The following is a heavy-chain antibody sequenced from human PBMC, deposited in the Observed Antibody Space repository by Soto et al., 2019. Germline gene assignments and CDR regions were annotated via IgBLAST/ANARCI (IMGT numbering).Heavy chain of an antibody. CDR2: ISSSSSYI. V-gene: IGHV3-21*01. Sequence: GGSLRLSCAASGFTFSSYSMNWVRQAPGKGLEWVSSISSSSSYIYYADSVKGRFTISRDNAKNSLYLQMNSLRAEDTAVYYCARGPRLKYCSSTSCYEDYWGQGTLVTVSS. CDR3: ARGPRLKYCSSTSCYEDY. CDR1: GFTFSSYS. J-gene: IGHJ4*02. D-gene: IGHD2-2*01.